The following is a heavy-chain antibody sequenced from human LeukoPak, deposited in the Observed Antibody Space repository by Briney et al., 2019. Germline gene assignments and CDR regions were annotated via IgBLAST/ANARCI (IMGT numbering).Heavy chain of an antibody. D-gene: IGHD4-17*01. CDR1: GYTFISYY. CDR2: INPSDGGT. CDR3: ARGLGGDNDAFDI. J-gene: IGHJ3*02. V-gene: IGHV1-46*01. Sequence: ASVKVSCKASGYTFISYYMYWVRQAPGQGLEWMGIINPSDGGTSYAQKFQGRVTMTRDTSTSTVYMELSSLRSEDTAMYYCARGLGGDNDAFDIWGQGTMVTVSS.